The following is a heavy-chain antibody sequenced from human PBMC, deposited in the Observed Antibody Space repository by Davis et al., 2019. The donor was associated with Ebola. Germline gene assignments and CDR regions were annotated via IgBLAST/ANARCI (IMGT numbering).Heavy chain of an antibody. V-gene: IGHV1-69*04. Sequence: AASVKVSCKASGYTFTSYAMNWVRQAPGQGLEWMGRIIPILGIANYAQKFQGRVTITADKSTSTAYMELSSLRSEDTAVYYCARDRGDYYFDYWGQGTLVTVSS. CDR1: GYTFTSYA. D-gene: IGHD4-17*01. CDR3: ARDRGDYYFDY. J-gene: IGHJ4*02. CDR2: IIPILGIA.